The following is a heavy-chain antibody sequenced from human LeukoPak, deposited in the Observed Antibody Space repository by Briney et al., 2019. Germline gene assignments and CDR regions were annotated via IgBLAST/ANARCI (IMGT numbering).Heavy chain of an antibody. J-gene: IGHJ4*02. V-gene: IGHV3-7*01. CDR2: IKQDGSEK. CDR3: ARDRKFDY. Sequence: PGGSLRLSCATSGFIFSQHSMGWVRQAPGKGLEWVADIKQDGSEKYYVDSVKGRFTISRDNAKNSLHLQMNSLRVEDTAVYYCARDRKFDYWGQGTLVTVSS. CDR1: GFIFSQHS.